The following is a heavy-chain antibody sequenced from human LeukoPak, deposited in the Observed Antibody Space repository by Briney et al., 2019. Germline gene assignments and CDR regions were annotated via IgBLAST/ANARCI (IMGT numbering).Heavy chain of an antibody. D-gene: IGHD3-22*01. CDR3: ARRGYYYDSSGYYPYEGRDY. V-gene: IGHV3-21*01. Sequence: PGGSLRLSCAASGFTFNTYSMNWVRQAPGKGLEWVSFISSSSSYIDYADSVKGRFTISRDNTKNPLFLQMNNVRAEDTAVYYCARRGYYYDSSGYYPYEGRDYWGQGTVVTVSS. CDR2: ISSSSSYI. CDR1: GFTFNTYS. J-gene: IGHJ4*02.